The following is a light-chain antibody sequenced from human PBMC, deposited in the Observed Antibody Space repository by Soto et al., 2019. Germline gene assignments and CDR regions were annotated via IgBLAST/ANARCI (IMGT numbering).Light chain of an antibody. CDR1: SSNIGAGYD. CDR2: GNS. CDR3: QSYDSSLSGSV. V-gene: IGLV1-40*01. J-gene: IGLJ3*02. Sequence: QSVLTQPPSGSGAPGQRVTISCTGSSSNIGAGYDVHWYQQLPGTAPKLLIYGNSNRPSGVPDRFSGSKSGTSASLAITGLQAEDAADYYCQSYDSSLSGSVFGGGTKVTVL.